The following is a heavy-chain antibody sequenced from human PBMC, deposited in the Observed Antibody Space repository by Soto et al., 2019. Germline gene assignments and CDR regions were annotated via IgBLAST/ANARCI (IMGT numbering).Heavy chain of an antibody. CDR3: ARGDSSDQNFDY. Sequence: ASVKVSCKASGYTFTSYDINWVRQATGQGLEWMGWMNPNSDNTGYAQRFQGRVTMTRNTSISTAYMELSSLRSEDTAVYYCARGDSSDQNFDYWGQGTLVTVSS. J-gene: IGHJ4*02. V-gene: IGHV1-8*01. CDR2: MNPNSDNT. CDR1: GYTFTSYD. D-gene: IGHD3-22*01.